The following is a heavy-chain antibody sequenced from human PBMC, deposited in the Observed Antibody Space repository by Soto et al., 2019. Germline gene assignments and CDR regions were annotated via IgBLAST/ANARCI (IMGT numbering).Heavy chain of an antibody. CDR2: IYYSGST. CDR3: ARQRPYYYGSSGSYYFDY. V-gene: IGHV4-59*01. Sequence: SETLSLTCTVSGCSISTYYWTWIRQPPGKGLEWIGYIYYSGSTNYTPSLKSRVIISVDTSKNQFSLKLSSVTAADTAVYYCARQRPYYYGSSGSYYFDYWGQGALVTVSS. CDR1: GCSISTYY. D-gene: IGHD3-22*01. J-gene: IGHJ4*02.